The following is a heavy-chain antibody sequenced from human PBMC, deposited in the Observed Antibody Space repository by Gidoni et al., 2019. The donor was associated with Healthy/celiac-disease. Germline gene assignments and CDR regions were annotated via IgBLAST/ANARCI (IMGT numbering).Heavy chain of an antibody. CDR3: ARIRYYYDSSGYWLNFDY. CDR1: GFSLSTSGMC. J-gene: IGHJ4*02. Sequence: QVTLRESGPALVKPTQTLTLTCTFSGFSLSTSGMCVSWIRQPPGKALEWLALIDWDDDKYYSTSLKTRLTISKDTSKNQVVLTMTNMDPVDTATYYCARIRYYYDSSGYWLNFDYWGQGTLVTVSS. D-gene: IGHD3-22*01. V-gene: IGHV2-70*01. CDR2: IDWDDDK.